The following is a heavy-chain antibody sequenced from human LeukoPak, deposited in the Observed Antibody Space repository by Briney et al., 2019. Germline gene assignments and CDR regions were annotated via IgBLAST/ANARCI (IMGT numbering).Heavy chain of an antibody. CDR1: GYSISSGYY. D-gene: IGHD3-3*01. Sequence: SETLSLTCTVSGYSISSGYYWGWIRQPPGKGLEWIGSIYHGGSTYYNPSLKSRVTISVDTSKNQFSLKLSSVTAADTAVYYCARGGTIFGVDYYYYMDVWGKGTTVTVSS. J-gene: IGHJ6*03. CDR2: IYHGGST. V-gene: IGHV4-38-2*02. CDR3: ARGGTIFGVDYYYYMDV.